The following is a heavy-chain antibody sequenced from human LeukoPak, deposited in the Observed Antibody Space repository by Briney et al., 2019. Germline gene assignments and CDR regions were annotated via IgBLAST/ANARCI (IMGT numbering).Heavy chain of an antibody. V-gene: IGHV4-4*07. CDR1: GGSISTFY. Sequence: SETLSLTCTVSGGSISTFYWSWVRQPAGKGLEWIGRIYTSGSTNYNPSLQSRVTVSLDTSKNQFSLKLSSVTAADTAVYYCAAYSYGYLYYFDYWGQGTLVTVSS. D-gene: IGHD5-18*01. J-gene: IGHJ4*02. CDR2: IYTSGST. CDR3: AAYSYGYLYYFDY.